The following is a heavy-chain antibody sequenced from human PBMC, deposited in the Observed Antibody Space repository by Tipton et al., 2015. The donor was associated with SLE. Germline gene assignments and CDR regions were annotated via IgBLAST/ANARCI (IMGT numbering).Heavy chain of an antibody. CDR2: INYSGNT. Sequence: TLSLTCTVSGDSISTYYWGWMRQSPGKGLEWIGCINYSGNTNYNPSLKSRVTISVDMSKNQFSLKLSSVTAADTAVYYCARILPDYFFYGMDVWGQGTTVTVSS. CDR3: ARILPDYFFYGMDV. CDR1: GDSISTYY. D-gene: IGHD3-3*01. V-gene: IGHV4-59*01. J-gene: IGHJ6*02.